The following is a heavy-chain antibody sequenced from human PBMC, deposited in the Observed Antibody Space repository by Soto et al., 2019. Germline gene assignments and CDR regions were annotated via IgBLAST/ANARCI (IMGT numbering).Heavy chain of an antibody. CDR1: GGSISSSSYY. D-gene: IGHD3-22*01. V-gene: IGHV4-39*01. J-gene: IGHJ4*02. CDR2: FYYSGST. CDR3: MLGSGWKDFDY. Sequence: PSEPLSLTCTVSGGSISSSSYYWGWSRQPPGKGLEWIGSFYYSGSTYYNPSLKSRVTISVDTSKTQLSLKLSSVTAADTAVYYCMLGSGWKDFDYWGQGTLVTVS.